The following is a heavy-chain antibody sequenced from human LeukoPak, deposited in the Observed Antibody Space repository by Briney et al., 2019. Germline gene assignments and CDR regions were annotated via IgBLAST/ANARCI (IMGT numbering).Heavy chain of an antibody. CDR1: GGSISSYY. D-gene: IGHD2-2*01. J-gene: IGHJ4*02. Sequence: SETLSLTCTVSGGSISSYYWSWIQQPPGKGLEWIGYIYYSGSTNYNPSLKSRVTISVDTSKNQFSLKLSSVTAADTAVYYCARVFHPTSSQFYFDYWGQGTLVTVSS. V-gene: IGHV4-59*01. CDR3: ARVFHPTSSQFYFDY. CDR2: IYYSGST.